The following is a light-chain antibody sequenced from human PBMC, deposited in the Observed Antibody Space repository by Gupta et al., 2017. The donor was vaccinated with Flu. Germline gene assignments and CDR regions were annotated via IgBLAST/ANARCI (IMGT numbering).Light chain of an antibody. CDR2: WAS. CDR1: QSVLYSSNNRNY. Sequence: DSVMTQSPDPLALSPGERATINCTSSQSVLYSSNNRNYLAWYQQKPGQPPKLLIYWASTRESGVPDRFSGSGSGTDFTLTISSLQAEDVAVYYCQQYYSYPYTFGQGTKLQIK. J-gene: IGKJ2*01. CDR3: QQYYSYPYT. V-gene: IGKV4-1*01.